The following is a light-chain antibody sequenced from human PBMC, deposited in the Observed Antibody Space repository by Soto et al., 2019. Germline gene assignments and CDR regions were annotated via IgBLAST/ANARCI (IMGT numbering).Light chain of an antibody. CDR2: GAS. CDR1: QSVSDSS. V-gene: IGKV3-20*01. J-gene: IGKJ1*01. CDR3: QQYGTSLWT. Sequence: EIVLTQSPGTLSLSPGERATLSCRASQSVSDSSLAWYQQNPGQAPRLLIYGASTRATGIPDRFSGSGFGTDFTLTISRLEPEDVAVYYCQQYGTSLWTFGQGTKVEVK.